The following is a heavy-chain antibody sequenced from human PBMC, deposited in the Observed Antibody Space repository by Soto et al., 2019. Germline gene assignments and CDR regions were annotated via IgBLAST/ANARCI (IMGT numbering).Heavy chain of an antibody. Sequence: GASVKVSCKASGYSFTSHPLHWVRQAPGQRLEWMGWINAANGNTKYSQKFQGRVTITRDTSATTAYMELSSLRSEDTAVYYCARVPPDFWGGYYDYWGQGTPVTVSS. CDR3: ARVPPDFWGGYYDY. CDR2: INAANGNT. J-gene: IGHJ4*02. D-gene: IGHD3-3*01. CDR1: GYSFTSHP. V-gene: IGHV1-3*01.